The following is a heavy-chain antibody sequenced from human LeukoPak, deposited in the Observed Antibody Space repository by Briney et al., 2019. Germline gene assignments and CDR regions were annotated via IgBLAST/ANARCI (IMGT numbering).Heavy chain of an antibody. CDR2: INPSGAST. Sequence: GASVKVSCKASGYTFTSYYLHWVRQAPGQGLEWMSKINPSGASTSYEQKFQGRVTMTSDTSTSRVYMELSSLRSEDTAVYYCARGIVTAAGTGGWYFDYWGQGTLVTVSS. CDR1: GYTFTSYY. J-gene: IGHJ4*02. D-gene: IGHD6-13*01. CDR3: ARGIVTAAGTGGWYFDY. V-gene: IGHV1-46*01.